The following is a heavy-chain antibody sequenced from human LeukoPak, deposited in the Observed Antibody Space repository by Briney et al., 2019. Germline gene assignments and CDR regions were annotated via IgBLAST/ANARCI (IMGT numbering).Heavy chain of an antibody. V-gene: IGHV3-74*01. Sequence: GGSLRLSCAASGFNFSSYWMHWVRQAPGKGLVWVSRIKSDGSTRYADSVKGRFTISRDNAKNTVSLQMTSLRAEDTGVYYCARAPSEIGGYYPEYFRHWGKGTLVTVSS. J-gene: IGHJ1*01. D-gene: IGHD3-22*01. CDR2: IKSDGST. CDR1: GFNFSSYW. CDR3: ARAPSEIGGYYPEYFRH.